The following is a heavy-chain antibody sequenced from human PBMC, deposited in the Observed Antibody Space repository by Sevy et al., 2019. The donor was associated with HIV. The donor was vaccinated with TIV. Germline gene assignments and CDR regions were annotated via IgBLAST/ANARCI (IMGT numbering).Heavy chain of an antibody. J-gene: IGHJ3*02. CDR1: GFTFSSYW. CDR2: IKQDGSEK. Sequence: GSLRLSCAASGFTFSSYWMSWVRQAPGKGLEWVANIKQDGSEKYYVDSVKGRFTISRDNAKNSLYLQMNSLRAEHTAVYYCASLITGTDYDFWSGNAFDIWGQGTMVTVSS. D-gene: IGHD3-3*01. CDR3: ASLITGTDYDFWSGNAFDI. V-gene: IGHV3-7*03.